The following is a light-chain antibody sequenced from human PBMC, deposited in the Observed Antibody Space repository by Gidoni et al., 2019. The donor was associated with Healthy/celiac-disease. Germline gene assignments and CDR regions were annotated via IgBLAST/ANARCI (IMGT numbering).Light chain of an antibody. Sequence: DTVITQPLPSLPTTPGASVSISCRSSQSLLHSNGYNYLDWYLQKPGQSPQLLIYLVSNRASGVPDRFSGSGSGTDFTLKISRVEAEDVGVYYCMQAIQNLCSFGQGTKLEIK. CDR2: LVS. V-gene: IGKV2-28*01. J-gene: IGKJ2*04. CDR3: MQAIQNLCS. CDR1: QSLLHSNGYNY.